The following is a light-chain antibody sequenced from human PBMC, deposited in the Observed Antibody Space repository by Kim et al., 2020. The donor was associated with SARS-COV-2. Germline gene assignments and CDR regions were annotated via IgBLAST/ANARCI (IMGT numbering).Light chain of an antibody. J-gene: IGLJ2*01. CDR3: QAWDSSTAVV. Sequence: SYELTQPPSVSVSPGQTASITCSGDELGHKYTSLYKQKPGQSPVLVMYQDSKRPSGIPERFSGSNSGNTATLTISGTQAMDEADYYCQAWDSSTAVVFGG. V-gene: IGLV3-1*01. CDR1: ELGHKY. CDR2: QDS.